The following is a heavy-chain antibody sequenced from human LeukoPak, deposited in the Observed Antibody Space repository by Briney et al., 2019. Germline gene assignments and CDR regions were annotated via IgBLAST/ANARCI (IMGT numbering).Heavy chain of an antibody. CDR2: IYTSGST. CDR1: GGSISSYY. Sequence: SETLSLTCTVSGGSISSYYWSWIRQPAGKGLEWIGRIYTSGSTNYYPSLKSRVTMSVDASKTQFSLNLSSVSAADTAVYYCARDLPPLGYCSSTSCYGFNWFDPWGQGTLVTVSS. CDR3: ARDLPPLGYCSSTSCYGFNWFDP. J-gene: IGHJ5*02. V-gene: IGHV4-4*07. D-gene: IGHD2-2*01.